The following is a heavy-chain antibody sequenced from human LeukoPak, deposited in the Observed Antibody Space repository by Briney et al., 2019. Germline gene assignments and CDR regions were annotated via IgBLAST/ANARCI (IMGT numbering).Heavy chain of an antibody. D-gene: IGHD3-9*01. V-gene: IGHV1-69*13. CDR1: GYTFTSYY. CDR2: IIPIFGTA. CDR3: ARVRVYYDILTGPPRYGSGSYSAFDI. Sequence: GASVKVSCKASGYTFTSYYMHWVRQAPGQGLEWMGGIIPIFGTANYAQKFQGRVTITADESTSTAYMELSSLRSEDTAVYYCARVRVYYDILTGPPRYGSGSYSAFDIWGQGTMVTVSS. J-gene: IGHJ3*02.